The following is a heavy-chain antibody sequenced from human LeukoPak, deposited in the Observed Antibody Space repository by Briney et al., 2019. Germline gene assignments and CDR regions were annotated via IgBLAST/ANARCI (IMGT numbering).Heavy chain of an antibody. CDR3: TKERRGTYYAFES. CDR1: GFSISDYY. Sequence: PGGSLRLSCAASGFSISDYYMSWLPQSPGKGLEWISYITSGAGSTKYADSVKGRFTISRDKAKNSVALQLNSLRAEDTAVYYCTKERRGTYYAFESWGQGTLVTVSS. J-gene: IGHJ4*02. V-gene: IGHV3-11*01. D-gene: IGHD3-16*01. CDR2: ITSGAGST.